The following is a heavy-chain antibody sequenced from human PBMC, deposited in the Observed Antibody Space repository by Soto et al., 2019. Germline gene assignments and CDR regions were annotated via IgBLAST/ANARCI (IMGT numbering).Heavy chain of an antibody. Sequence: QVQLQESGPGLVKPSQTLSLTCTVSGASISGGDYYWTWIRQPPGKGLEWIGSIYYTGNTYSNPSIESRLSISVDPSNNQFALRLTSVTAPDTAIYYCASATYDSSTYYLDYWGQGTLVTVSS. D-gene: IGHD3-22*01. J-gene: IGHJ4*02. V-gene: IGHV4-30-4*01. CDR1: GASISGGDYY. CDR3: ASATYDSSTYYLDY. CDR2: IYYTGNT.